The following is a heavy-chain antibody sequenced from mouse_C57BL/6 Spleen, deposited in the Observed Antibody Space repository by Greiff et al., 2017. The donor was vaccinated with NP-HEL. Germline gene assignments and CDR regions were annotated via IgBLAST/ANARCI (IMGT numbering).Heavy chain of an antibody. CDR3: ASWDYCYGSSSAWFAY. CDR1: GYTFTSYW. J-gene: IGHJ3*01. V-gene: IGHV1-55*01. D-gene: IGHD1-1*01. CDR2: IYPGSGST. Sequence: QVQLQQPGAELVKPGASVKMSCKASGYTFTSYWITWVKQRPGQGLEWIGDIYPGSGSTNYNEKFKSKATLTVDTSSSTAYMQLSSLTSEDSAVYYGASWDYCYGSSSAWFAYWGKGTLVTVSA.